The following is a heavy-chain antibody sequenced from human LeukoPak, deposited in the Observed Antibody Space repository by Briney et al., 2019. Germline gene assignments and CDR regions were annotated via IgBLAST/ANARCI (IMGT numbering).Heavy chain of an antibody. CDR2: ISSGGSTI. Sequence: PGGSLRLSCAASGFTFSSYEMNWVRQAPGKGLEWVSHISSGGSTIYYAYSVKGRFTISRDNAKKSLYLQMNSLRAEDTAVYYCARGEGYQLLDAFDIWGQGTMVTVSS. V-gene: IGHV3-48*03. D-gene: IGHD2-2*01. J-gene: IGHJ3*02. CDR1: GFTFSSYE. CDR3: ARGEGYQLLDAFDI.